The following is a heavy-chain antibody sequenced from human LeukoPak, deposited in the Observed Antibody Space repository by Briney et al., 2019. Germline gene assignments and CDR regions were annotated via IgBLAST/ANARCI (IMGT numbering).Heavy chain of an antibody. CDR2: ISSSSTII. Sequence: GSLRLSCAASGFTFSHYSMNWVRQAPGKGLEWVSYISSSSTIIYYADSVKGRFTISRGNAKNSLYLQMNSLRDEDTAVYYCARWFTSGRGFFDYWGQGILVTVSS. J-gene: IGHJ4*02. CDR1: GFTFSHYS. V-gene: IGHV3-48*02. D-gene: IGHD6-19*01. CDR3: ARWFTSGRGFFDY.